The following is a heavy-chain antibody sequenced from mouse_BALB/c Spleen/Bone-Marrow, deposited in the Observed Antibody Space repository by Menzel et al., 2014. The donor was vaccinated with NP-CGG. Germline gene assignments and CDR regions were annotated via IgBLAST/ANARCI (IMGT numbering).Heavy chain of an antibody. V-gene: IGHV5-9-2*01. D-gene: IGHD2-2*01. CDR3: VRNYYGYDGYFDY. Sequence: EVMLVESGGGLVKPGGSLKLSCTASGFIFNSYGMSWVRQTPEKRLEWVATITNGGNYTYYPDSVKGRFTISRDNVKNNLYLQMRSLRSEDTALYYCVRNYYGYDGYFDYWGQGTTLTVSS. J-gene: IGHJ2*01. CDR2: ITNGGNYT. CDR1: GFIFNSYG.